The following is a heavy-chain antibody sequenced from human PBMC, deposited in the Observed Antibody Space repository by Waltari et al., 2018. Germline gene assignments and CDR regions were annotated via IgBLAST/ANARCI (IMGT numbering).Heavy chain of an antibody. D-gene: IGHD3-22*01. V-gene: IGHV1-69*14. CDR1: GGTFSSSA. CDR3: ARDRVTMIVVGADAFDI. J-gene: IGHJ3*02. Sequence: QVQLVQSGAEVKKPGSSVKVSCKASGGTFSSSAISWVRQAPGQGLEWMGGIIPIFGTANYAQKFQGRVTITADKSTSTAYMELSSLRSEDTAVYYCARDRVTMIVVGADAFDIWGQGTMVTVSS. CDR2: IIPIFGTA.